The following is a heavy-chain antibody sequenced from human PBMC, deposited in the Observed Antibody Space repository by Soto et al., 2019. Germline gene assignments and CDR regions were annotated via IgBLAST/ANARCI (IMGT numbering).Heavy chain of an antibody. CDR2: IRSSGSPI. CDR3: ATEGPFYGLDV. CDR1: EFIFSSYE. V-gene: IGHV3-48*03. Sequence: SLRLSCAASEFIFSSYEMNWVRQAPGKGLEWVSYIRSSGSPIYYADSVKGRFTISRDNAKNSLYLQMNSLRAEDTAVYYCATEGPFYGLDVWGQGTTVTVSS. J-gene: IGHJ6*02.